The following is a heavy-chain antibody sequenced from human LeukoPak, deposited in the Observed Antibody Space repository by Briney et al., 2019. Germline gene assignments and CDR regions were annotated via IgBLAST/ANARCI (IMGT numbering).Heavy chain of an antibody. CDR1: GFTFSSYA. D-gene: IGHD3-10*01. CDR3: ARDPMVRGVIITSFDF. CDR2: IPYDGSNK. J-gene: IGHJ4*02. V-gene: IGHV3-30-3*01. Sequence: GGSLTLSCAASGFTFSSYAMHWVRQAPGKGLEWVAVIPYDGSNKYYADSVKGRFTISRDNSKNTLYLQMNSLRTEDTAVYYCARDPMVRGVIITSFDFWGQGTLVTVSS.